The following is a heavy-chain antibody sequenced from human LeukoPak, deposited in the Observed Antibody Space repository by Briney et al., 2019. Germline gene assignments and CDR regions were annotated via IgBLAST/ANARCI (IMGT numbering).Heavy chain of an antibody. J-gene: IGHJ6*03. CDR1: GGSISSYY. Sequence: SETLSLTCTVSGGSISSYYWSWIRQPPGKGLEWIGYIYYSGSTNYNPSLKSRVTISVDTSKNQFSLKLSSVNAADTAVYYCAREMFDYYYMDVWGKGTTVTVSS. V-gene: IGHV4-59*12. CDR3: AREMFDYYYMDV. D-gene: IGHD3-10*02. CDR2: IYYSGST.